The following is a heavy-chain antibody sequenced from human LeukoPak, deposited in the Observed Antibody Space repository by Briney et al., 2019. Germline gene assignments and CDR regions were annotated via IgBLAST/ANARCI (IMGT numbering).Heavy chain of an antibody. CDR2: ITSSSSYM. CDR3: ARDSLPYCSGDCSLAYYYYMDV. V-gene: IGHV3-21*01. Sequence: GGSLRLSCAASGFTFSSYSMNWVRQAPGKGLEWVSSITSSSSYMYYADSVKGRFTISRDNAKNSLYLQMNTLRAGDTAVYYCARDSLPYCSGDCSLAYYYYMDVWRKGTTVTVPS. J-gene: IGHJ6*03. CDR1: GFTFSSYS. D-gene: IGHD2-21*02.